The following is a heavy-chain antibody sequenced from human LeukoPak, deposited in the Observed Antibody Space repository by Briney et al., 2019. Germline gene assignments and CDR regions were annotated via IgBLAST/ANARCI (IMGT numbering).Heavy chain of an antibody. CDR1: GGSISSYY. CDR3: ARGLIVVVPAAIVGWFDP. CDR2: IYYSGSA. V-gene: IGHV4-59*01. Sequence: SETLSLTCTVSGGSISSYYWSWIRQPPGKGLEWIGYIYYSGSANYNPSLKSRVTISVDTSKNQFSLKLSSVTAADTAVYYCARGLIVVVPAAIVGWFDPWGQGTLVTVSS. D-gene: IGHD2-2*02. J-gene: IGHJ5*02.